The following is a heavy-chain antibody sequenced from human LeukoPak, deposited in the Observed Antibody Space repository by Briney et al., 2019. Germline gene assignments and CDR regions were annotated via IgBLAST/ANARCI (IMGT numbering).Heavy chain of an antibody. D-gene: IGHD4-17*01. V-gene: IGHV1-8*01. CDR3: ARARTVTSLGGPREAFDI. CDR2: MNPNSGNT. Sequence: ASVKVSCKASGYTFTSYDINWVRQATGQGLEWMGWMNPNSGNTGYAQKFQGRVTMTRDTSISTAYMDLSRLRSDDTAVYYCARARTVTSLGGPREAFDIWGQGTMVTVSS. J-gene: IGHJ3*02. CDR1: GYTFTSYD.